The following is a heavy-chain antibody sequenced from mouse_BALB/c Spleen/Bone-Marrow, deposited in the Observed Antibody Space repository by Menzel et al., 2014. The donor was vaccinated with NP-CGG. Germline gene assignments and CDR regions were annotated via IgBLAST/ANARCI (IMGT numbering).Heavy chain of an antibody. CDR2: IRLKSNNYAT. CDR1: GFTFSNYW. Sequence: EVKVEESGGGLVQPGGSMKLSCVASGFTFSNYWMKWVRQSPEKGLEWVAEIRLKSNNYATHYAESVKGRFTISRDDSKSSVYLQMNNLRAEDTGIYYCTRPFAYWGQGTLVTVSA. V-gene: IGHV6-6*02. J-gene: IGHJ3*01. CDR3: TRPFAY.